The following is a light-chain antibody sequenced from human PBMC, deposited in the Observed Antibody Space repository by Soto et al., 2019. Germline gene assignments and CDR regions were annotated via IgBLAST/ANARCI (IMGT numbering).Light chain of an antibody. CDR3: CSYAGSYPYV. CDR1: SSDVGDYKY. CDR2: DVS. V-gene: IGLV2-11*01. J-gene: IGLJ1*01. Sequence: QSALTQPRSVSGSPGQSVTISCTGTSSDVGDYKYVSWYRQHPGKAPKLIIYDVSERPSRVPDRVSGSKSGNTASLTISGLQAEDEDDYYCCSYAGSYPYVFGTGTKLTVL.